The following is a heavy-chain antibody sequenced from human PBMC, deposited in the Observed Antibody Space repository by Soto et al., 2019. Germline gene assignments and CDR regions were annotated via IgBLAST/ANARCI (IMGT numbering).Heavy chain of an antibody. CDR3: ARGGLLPDY. V-gene: IGHV4-30-2*01. CDR1: GGSTSSGGYS. Sequence: QLQLQESGSGLVKPSQTLSLTCAVSGGSTSSGGYSWSWLRQPPGKGLEWIGYISHSGSTYYIPSLKSRVTISVDTSKNQFSLRLSSVTAADTAVYYCARGGLLPDYWGQGTLVTVSS. J-gene: IGHJ4*02. D-gene: IGHD6-19*01. CDR2: ISHSGST.